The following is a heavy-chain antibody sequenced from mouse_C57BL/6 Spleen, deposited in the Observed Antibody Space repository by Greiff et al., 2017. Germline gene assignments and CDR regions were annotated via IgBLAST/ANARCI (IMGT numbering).Heavy chain of an antibody. J-gene: IGHJ4*01. CDR1: GYTFTSYW. Sequence: QVHVKQSGAELAKPGASVKLSCKASGYTFTSYWMHWVKQRPGQGLEWIGYINPSSGYTKYNQKFKDKATLTADKSSSTAYMQLSSLTYEDSAVYYCARGHYGSSYDAMDYWGQGTSVTVSS. CDR2: INPSSGYT. CDR3: ARGHYGSSYDAMDY. D-gene: IGHD1-1*01. V-gene: IGHV1-7*01.